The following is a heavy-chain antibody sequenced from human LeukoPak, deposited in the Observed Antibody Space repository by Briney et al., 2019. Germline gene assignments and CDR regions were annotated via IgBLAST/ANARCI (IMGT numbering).Heavy chain of an antibody. J-gene: IGHJ4*02. V-gene: IGHV3-23*01. CDR1: GFTFSSYA. CDR2: ISGSGGNT. Sequence: GGSLRLSCAASGFTFSSYAMTWVRQAPGKGLEWVSTISGSGGNTYYADSVKGRFTISRDDSKNTLYLQMNSLRAEDTAVYYCAKRSGTSSGWFDYWGQGTLVTVSS. CDR3: AKRSGTSSGWFDY. D-gene: IGHD6-19*01.